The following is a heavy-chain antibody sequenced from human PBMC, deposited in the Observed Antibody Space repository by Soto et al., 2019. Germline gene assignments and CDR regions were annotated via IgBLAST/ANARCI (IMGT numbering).Heavy chain of an antibody. J-gene: IGHJ4*02. CDR3: AKGRGNGSDYDVDY. CDR2: ITWNSGVL. D-gene: IGHD3-22*01. Sequence: QLVESGGGLVQPGRSLRLSCVVSGFNFDDYAMQWVRQAQGTGLEWISTITWNSGVLGYAASVKGRFIVSRDNANNSLYLQMNSLTVEDTALYYCAKGRGNGSDYDVDYWGQGTMVTVSS. CDR1: GFNFDDYA. V-gene: IGHV3-9*01.